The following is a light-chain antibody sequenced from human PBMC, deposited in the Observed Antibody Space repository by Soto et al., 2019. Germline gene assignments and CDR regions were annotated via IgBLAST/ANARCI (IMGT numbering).Light chain of an antibody. Sequence: EIVMTQSPATLSVSPGERATLSCRASQNIGRNLAWYQQIPGQAPRLLFYDASTRATGIPDRFSASGSGTEFTLTITSLQSEDFAVYYCQQYNQWPHPFGGGTKV. CDR2: DAS. V-gene: IGKV3-15*01. CDR1: QNIGRN. J-gene: IGKJ4*01. CDR3: QQYNQWPHP.